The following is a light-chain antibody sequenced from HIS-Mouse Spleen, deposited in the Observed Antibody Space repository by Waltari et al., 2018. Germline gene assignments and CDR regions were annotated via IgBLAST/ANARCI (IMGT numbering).Light chain of an antibody. V-gene: IGLV3-10*01. Sequence: SYELTQPPSVSVSPGQTARITCSGDALPKKYAYWYQQKSGQAPVLVIYEDSQRPSGIPRRLSGSSSGTMATLTISGAQVEDEADYYCYSTDSSGNHRVFGGGTKLTVL. CDR2: EDS. J-gene: IGLJ2*01. CDR1: ALPKKY. CDR3: YSTDSSGNHRV.